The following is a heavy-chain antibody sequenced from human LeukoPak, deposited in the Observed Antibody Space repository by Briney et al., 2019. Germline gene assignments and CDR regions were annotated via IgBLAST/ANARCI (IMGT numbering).Heavy chain of an antibody. Sequence: GASVKVSCKASGYTFTGYYMHWVRQAPGQGLEWMGWINPNSGGTNYAQKFQGRVTMTTDTSTSTAYMELRSLRSDDTAVYYCARDLPYYYDSSGYSDAFDIWGQGTMVTVSS. D-gene: IGHD3-22*01. V-gene: IGHV1-2*02. CDR1: GYTFTGYY. CDR3: ARDLPYYYDSSGYSDAFDI. CDR2: INPNSGGT. J-gene: IGHJ3*02.